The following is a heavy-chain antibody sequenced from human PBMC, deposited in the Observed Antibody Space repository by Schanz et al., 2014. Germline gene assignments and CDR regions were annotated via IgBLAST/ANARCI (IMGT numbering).Heavy chain of an antibody. J-gene: IGHJ4*02. CDR1: GFTFDPYA. CDR2: LTGSGTTT. D-gene: IGHD2-2*01. CDR3: AKVAPAATYLDS. V-gene: IGHV3-23*04. Sequence: VQLVESGGGVVQPGGSLRLSCAASGFTFDPYAMHWLRQSPGKGLEWVSALTGSGTTTYYADSVKGRFTISRDNAKISLFLQMNSLSAEDTAVYYCAKVAPAATYLDSWGLGTLVTVSS.